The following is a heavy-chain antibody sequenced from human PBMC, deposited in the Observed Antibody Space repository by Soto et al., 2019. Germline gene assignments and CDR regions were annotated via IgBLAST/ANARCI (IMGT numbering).Heavy chain of an antibody. CDR1: GFTFSSYG. V-gene: IGHV3-30*03. D-gene: IGHD2-15*01. CDR3: ASMVVAADQYYYYGMDV. Sequence: GGSLRLSCAASGFTFSSYGMHWVRQAPGKGLEWVAVISYDGSNKYYADSVKGRFTISRDNSKNTPYLQMNSLRAEDTAVYYCASMVVAADQYYYYGMDVWGQGTTVTVSS. CDR2: ISYDGSNK. J-gene: IGHJ6*02.